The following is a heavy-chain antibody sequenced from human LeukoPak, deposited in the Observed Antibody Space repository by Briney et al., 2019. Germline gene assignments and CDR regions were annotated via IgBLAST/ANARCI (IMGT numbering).Heavy chain of an antibody. CDR1: GGTFSSYA. CDR3: ATSRKLLLHIAAY. CDR2: IIPIFGTA. V-gene: IGHV1-69*13. J-gene: IGHJ4*02. D-gene: IGHD2-15*01. Sequence: ASVKVSCKASGGTFSSYAIIWVRLAPGQGLEWMGGIIPIFGTANYAQKFQGRVTITADESTSTAYMELSSLRSEDMAVYYCATSRKLLLHIAAYWGQGTLVTVSS.